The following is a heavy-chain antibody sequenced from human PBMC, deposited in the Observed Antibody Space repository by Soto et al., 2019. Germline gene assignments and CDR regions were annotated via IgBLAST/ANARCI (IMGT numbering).Heavy chain of an antibody. CDR2: CDPEDGET. Sequence: ASVKVSCKVSGYTLTELSMHWVRQAPGKSLEWMGGCDPEDGETIYAQKFQGRVTMTEDTSTDTAYMELSSLRSEDTTVYYCAPSDPRNYYDSSGLDYGGQGTLVTVSS. J-gene: IGHJ4*02. D-gene: IGHD3-22*01. CDR1: GYTLTELS. CDR3: APSDPRNYYDSSGLDY. V-gene: IGHV1-24*01.